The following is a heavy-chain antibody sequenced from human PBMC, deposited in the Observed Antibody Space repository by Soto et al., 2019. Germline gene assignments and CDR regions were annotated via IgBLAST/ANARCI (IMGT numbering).Heavy chain of an antibody. CDR2: TYYRSKWYN. J-gene: IGHJ5*02. CDR1: GDSVSSNSAA. V-gene: IGHV6-1*01. CDR3: ARDLRAYCGGDCSSRFDP. D-gene: IGHD2-21*02. Sequence: SQTLSLTCAISGDSVSSNSAAWNWIRQSPSRGLEWLGRTYYRSKWYNDYAVSVKSRITINPDTSKNQFSLQLNSVTPEDTAVYYCARDLRAYCGGDCSSRFDPWGQGTLVTVSS.